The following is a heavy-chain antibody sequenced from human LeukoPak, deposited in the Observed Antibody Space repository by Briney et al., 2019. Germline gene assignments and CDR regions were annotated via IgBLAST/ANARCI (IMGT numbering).Heavy chain of an antibody. J-gene: IGHJ5*02. CDR1: GYTFTGYY. Sequence: GASVKVSCKASGYTFTGYYMHWVRQAPGQGLEWMGWINPNSGGTNYAQKFQGRVTMTRDTSISTAYMELSRLRSDDTAVYYCARARANYGPRDNWFDPWGQGTLVTVSS. D-gene: IGHD4/OR15-4a*01. V-gene: IGHV1-2*02. CDR2: INPNSGGT. CDR3: ARARANYGPRDNWFDP.